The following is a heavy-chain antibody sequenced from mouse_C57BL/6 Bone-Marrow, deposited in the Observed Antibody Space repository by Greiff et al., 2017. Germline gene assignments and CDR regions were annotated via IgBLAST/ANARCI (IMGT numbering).Heavy chain of an antibody. Sequence: EVQLQQSGPELVKPGASVKISCKASGYSFTGYYMNWVKQSPEKSLEWIGEINPSTGGTTYNQKFKAKATLTVDKSSSTAYLQLKSLTSEDSAVYYCEREGVYYGSSYWYFDVWGTGTTVTVSS. CDR1: GYSFTGYY. CDR3: EREGVYYGSSYWYFDV. D-gene: IGHD1-1*01. CDR2: INPSTGGT. J-gene: IGHJ1*03. V-gene: IGHV1-42*01.